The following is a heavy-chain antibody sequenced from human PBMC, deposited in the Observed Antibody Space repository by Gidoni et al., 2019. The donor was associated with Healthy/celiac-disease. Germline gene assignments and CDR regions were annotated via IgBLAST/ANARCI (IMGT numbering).Heavy chain of an antibody. D-gene: IGHD5-12*01. CDR3: ARQAKRVEMATIDAFDI. V-gene: IGHV5-51*01. Sequence: EVQLVQSGAEVKKPGESLKISCTGSGYSFTSSWIGWVRQMPGKGLEWMGIIYPGDSDTRYSPSFQGQVTISADKSISTAYLQWSSLKASDTAMYYCARQAKRVEMATIDAFDIWGQGTMVTVSS. CDR1: GYSFTSSW. J-gene: IGHJ3*02. CDR2: IYPGDSDT.